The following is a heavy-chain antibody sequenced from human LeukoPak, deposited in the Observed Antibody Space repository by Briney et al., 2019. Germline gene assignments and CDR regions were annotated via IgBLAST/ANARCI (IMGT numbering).Heavy chain of an antibody. CDR2: IYSGGST. CDR1: GFTVSSNY. J-gene: IGHJ6*02. D-gene: IGHD3-9*01. Sequence: PGGSLRLSCAASGFTVSSNYMSWVRQAPGRGLEWVSVIYSGGSTYYADSVKGRFTISRDNSKNTLYLQMNSLRAEDTAVYYCARDPPYYDILTGYYSRYGMDVWGQGTTVTVSS. V-gene: IGHV3-53*01. CDR3: ARDPPYYDILTGYYSRYGMDV.